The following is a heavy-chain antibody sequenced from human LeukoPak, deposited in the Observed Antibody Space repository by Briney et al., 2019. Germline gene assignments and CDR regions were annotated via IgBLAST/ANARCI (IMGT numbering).Heavy chain of an antibody. Sequence: GASVKVSCKASGGTFSSYAISWVRQAPGQGLEWMGGIIPIFGTANYAQKFQGRVTITADESTSTAYMELSSLRSEDTAVYYCARDLTMVRGVINPPKGYWGQGTLVTVSS. J-gene: IGHJ4*02. CDR3: ARDLTMVRGVINPPKGY. CDR2: IIPIFGTA. V-gene: IGHV1-69*13. D-gene: IGHD3-10*01. CDR1: GGTFSSYA.